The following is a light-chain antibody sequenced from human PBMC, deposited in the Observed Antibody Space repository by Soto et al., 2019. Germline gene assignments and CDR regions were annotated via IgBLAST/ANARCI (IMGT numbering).Light chain of an antibody. V-gene: IGKV1-5*03. CDR3: QHYNSWA. J-gene: IGKJ1*01. Sequence: QMTQSPSTLSASVGERVTITCRASQTIGAFLAWYQLKPGKAPNLLISKASNLQDGVPSRFSGSGSGTEFPLTITSLQPDDFATYYCQHYNSWAFGQGTKVEIK. CDR1: QTIGAF. CDR2: KAS.